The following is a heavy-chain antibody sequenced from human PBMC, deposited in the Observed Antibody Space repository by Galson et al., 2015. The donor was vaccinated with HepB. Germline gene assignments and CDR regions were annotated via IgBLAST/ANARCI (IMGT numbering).Heavy chain of an antibody. CDR1: GFTFNSYN. D-gene: IGHD3-3*01. CDR2: ISASSTTI. J-gene: IGHJ5*02. V-gene: IGHV3-48*01. Sequence: SLRLSCAASGFTFNSYNMNWVHQAPGKGLEWISYISASSTTIYYADSVKGRFTVSRDSVKNSVYLQMNSLRAEDTALYYCARDAVAVFGVGTWFDPWGQGTLVTVSS. CDR3: ARDAVAVFGVGTWFDP.